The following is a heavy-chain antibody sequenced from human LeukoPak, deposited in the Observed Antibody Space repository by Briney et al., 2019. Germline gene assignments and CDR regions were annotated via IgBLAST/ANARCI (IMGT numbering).Heavy chain of an antibody. Sequence: GASVKVSCKASGYTFTGYYMHWVREAPGQGREWMGWIIPNSGGTNYAQKFQGRVTMTRDTSISTAYMEQSRLRSDDTAVYYSAGRIAVAVHNWFDPWGQGTLVTVSS. V-gene: IGHV1-2*02. CDR3: AGRIAVAVHNWFDP. J-gene: IGHJ5*02. CDR1: GYTFTGYY. CDR2: IIPNSGGT. D-gene: IGHD6-19*01.